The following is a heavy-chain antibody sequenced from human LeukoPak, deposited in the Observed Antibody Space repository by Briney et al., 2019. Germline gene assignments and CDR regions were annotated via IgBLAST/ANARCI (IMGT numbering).Heavy chain of an antibody. CDR3: AKELSVRNQFDY. CDR2: INSDVSNV. J-gene: IGHJ4*02. V-gene: IGHV3-74*01. Sequence: PGGSLRLSCAASGFDFRTYWMHWVRQAPGKGLMWVSRINSDVSNVIYADSVKGRFTISRDSSKNTLFLQMNSLRAEDTAVYYCAKELSVRNQFDYWGQGTLVTVS. CDR1: GFDFRTYW. D-gene: IGHD1-7*01.